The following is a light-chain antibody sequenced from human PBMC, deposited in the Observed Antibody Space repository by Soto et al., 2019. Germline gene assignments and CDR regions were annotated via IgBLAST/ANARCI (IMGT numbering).Light chain of an antibody. Sequence: EIVLTQSPGTLSLSPGERATLSCRASQSLTSNYLAWYQQKPGQAPGLLISGTSNRATGIPDRFSGSGSGTDFTLTINRLEPDDFAVYYCQQYGDSVFTFGPGTKVDIK. J-gene: IGKJ3*01. V-gene: IGKV3-20*01. CDR1: QSLTSNY. CDR3: QQYGDSVFT. CDR2: GTS.